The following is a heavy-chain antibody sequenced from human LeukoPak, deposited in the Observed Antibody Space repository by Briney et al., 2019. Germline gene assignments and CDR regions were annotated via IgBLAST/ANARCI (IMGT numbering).Heavy chain of an antibody. CDR1: GGSISSYY. V-gene: IGHV4-59*12. D-gene: IGHD4-17*01. J-gene: IGHJ6*03. Sequence: SETLSLTCTVSGGSISSYYWSWIRQPPGKGLEWIGYIYYSGSTNYNPSLKSRVTISVDTSKNQFSLKLSSVTAADTAVYYCARLKTTVTPKYYYYYYYMDVWGKGTTVTVSS. CDR2: IYYSGST. CDR3: ARLKTTVTPKYYYYYYYMDV.